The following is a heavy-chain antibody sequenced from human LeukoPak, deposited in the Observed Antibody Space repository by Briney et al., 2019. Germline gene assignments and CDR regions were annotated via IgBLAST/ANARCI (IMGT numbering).Heavy chain of an antibody. J-gene: IGHJ4*02. D-gene: IGHD3-22*01. CDR1: GDSISITRFF. Sequence: SETLSLTCTVSGDSISITRFFWGWIRQPPGEGLEWIGTLYYSGNTYYNPSLASRVTMSVDTSKNQFSLKLSSVTAADTAVYYCARFRGPTMIVVVFDVWGQGALVTVSS. CDR2: LYYSGNT. CDR3: ARFRGPTMIVVVFDV. V-gene: IGHV4-39*01.